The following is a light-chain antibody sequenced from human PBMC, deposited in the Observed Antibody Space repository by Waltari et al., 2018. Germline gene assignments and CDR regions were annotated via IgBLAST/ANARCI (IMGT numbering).Light chain of an antibody. J-gene: IGKJ3*01. CDR3: QQYYSTPFT. CDR2: WAS. Sequence: DIVMTQSPDSLAVSLVERATITFKSSQSVLYSSNNKNYLAWYQQKPGQPPKLLIYWASTRESGVPDRFSGSGSGTDFTLTISSLQAEDVAVYYCQQYYSTPFTFGPGTKVGIK. V-gene: IGKV4-1*01. CDR1: QSVLYSSNNKNY.